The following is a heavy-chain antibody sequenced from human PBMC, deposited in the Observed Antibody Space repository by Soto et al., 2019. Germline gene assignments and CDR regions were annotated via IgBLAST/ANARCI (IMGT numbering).Heavy chain of an antibody. J-gene: IGHJ6*02. Sequence: SVKVSCKASGYTFTSYGISWVRQAPGQGLEWMGGIIPIFGTPNYAQKFQGRVTITADESTSTAYMELSSLRSEDTAVFYFVRVRYCSGNSCSYYYGMDVWGQGTTVTVSS. CDR3: VRVRYCSGNSCSYYYGMDV. CDR2: IIPIFGTP. D-gene: IGHD2-15*01. V-gene: IGHV1-69*13. CDR1: GYTFTSYG.